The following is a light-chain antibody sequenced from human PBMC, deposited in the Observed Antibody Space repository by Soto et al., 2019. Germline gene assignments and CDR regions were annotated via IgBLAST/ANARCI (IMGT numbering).Light chain of an antibody. V-gene: IGKV1-5*03. J-gene: IGKJ1*01. CDR3: QQYNSYST. Sequence: DIQMTQSPSTLSASVGDRVTITCRASQSISSWLAWYQQKPGKAPKLLIYKASSLQSGVPSRFSGSGSGTEFTLTISSLQPDDFATSYCQQYNSYSTFGKGTKVEIK. CDR2: KAS. CDR1: QSISSW.